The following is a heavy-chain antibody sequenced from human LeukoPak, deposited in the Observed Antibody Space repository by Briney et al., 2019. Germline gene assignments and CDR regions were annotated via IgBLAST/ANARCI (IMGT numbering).Heavy chain of an antibody. CDR2: IYYSGDT. Sequence: SETLSLTCTVSRGSISGYSWSWIRQSPGGALEWIGYIYYSGDTAYNPSLRSRVTMSVDTSKNQLSLQLSSMTTADTAVYYCARADYSSTWSHDYYYMDVWGKGTTVTVSS. D-gene: IGHD6-13*01. CDR1: RGSISGYS. J-gene: IGHJ6*03. CDR3: ARADYSSTWSHDYYYMDV. V-gene: IGHV4-59*01.